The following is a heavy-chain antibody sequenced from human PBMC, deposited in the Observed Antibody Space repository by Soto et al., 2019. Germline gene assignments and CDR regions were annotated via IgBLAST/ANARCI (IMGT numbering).Heavy chain of an antibody. D-gene: IGHD1-26*01. CDR2: IYYRGHS. CDR1: GDSISSHF. CDR3: ARTRSYSGSYGGGFVD. Sequence: QVQLQESGPGLVKPSETLALTCSVYGDSISSHFWSWIRQPPGKGLAWIGYIYYRGHSNYNPSLESRVTISIDTSKNQFSLRLISVTAADTAVYYCARTRSYSGSYGGGFVDWGQGTLVTVSS. J-gene: IGHJ4*02. V-gene: IGHV4-59*11.